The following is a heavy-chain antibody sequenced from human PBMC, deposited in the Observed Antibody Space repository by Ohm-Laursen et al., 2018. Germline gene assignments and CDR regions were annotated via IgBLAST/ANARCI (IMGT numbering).Heavy chain of an antibody. CDR1: GYSISSGYF. Sequence: PSQTLSLTWAVSGYSISSGYFWGWIRQPAGKGLEWIGRIYTSGSTNYNPSLKSRVTMSVDTSKNQFSLKLSSVTAADTAVYYCARSRITMIVDYWGQGTLVTVSS. CDR2: IYTSGST. V-gene: IGHV4-61*02. J-gene: IGHJ4*02. D-gene: IGHD3-22*01. CDR3: ARSRITMIVDY.